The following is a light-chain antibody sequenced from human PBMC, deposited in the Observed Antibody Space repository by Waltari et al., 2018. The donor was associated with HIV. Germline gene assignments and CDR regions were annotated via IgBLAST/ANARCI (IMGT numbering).Light chain of an antibody. J-gene: IGLJ1*01. Sequence: QSALTQPASVSGSPGQSITISCTGTSRDVGGYTSVSCYQLHPGKAPKLMIYAVSNRPSGVSNRFSGSKSDNTASLTISGLQAKDEADYYCSSYTSTSTVYVFGTGTEVTVL. CDR1: SRDVGGYTS. V-gene: IGLV2-14*03. CDR3: SSYTSTSTVYV. CDR2: AVS.